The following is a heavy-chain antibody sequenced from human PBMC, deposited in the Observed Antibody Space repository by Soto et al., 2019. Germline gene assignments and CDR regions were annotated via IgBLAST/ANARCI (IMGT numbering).Heavy chain of an antibody. V-gene: IGHV1-69*02. D-gene: IGHD6-25*01. Sequence: QVQLVQSGAKVKKPGSSVKVSCKASGGTFNTHTINWVRQAPGQGLEWMGRVVPLLGIESHPQKFQDRLTVTEGTSTDTVFMKLSDLRSGDTAVYYRRMDLLVEAVVPAPRQQVELWGQGTVLSVSS. CDR2: VVPLLGIE. J-gene: IGHJ4*02. CDR1: GGTFNTHT. CDR3: RMDLLVEAVVPAPRQQVEL.